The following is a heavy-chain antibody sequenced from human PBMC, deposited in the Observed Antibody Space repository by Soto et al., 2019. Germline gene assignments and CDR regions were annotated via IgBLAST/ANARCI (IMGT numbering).Heavy chain of an antibody. CDR3: ARDSRLWGCTGRKRENLFDI. CDR1: GGNFNTYP. J-gene: IGHJ3*02. D-gene: IGHD2-8*02. Sequence: QVQLEQSGAEVKRPGSSVKVSCKTSGGNFNTYPISWVRQAPGHRLEWMGKIIPIFGTPDYAQKFQGRVTINADEATTTVYMELRSLKSDDSAVYYCARDSRLWGCTGRKRENLFDIWGQGTMVTVSS. V-gene: IGHV1-69*18. CDR2: IIPIFGTP.